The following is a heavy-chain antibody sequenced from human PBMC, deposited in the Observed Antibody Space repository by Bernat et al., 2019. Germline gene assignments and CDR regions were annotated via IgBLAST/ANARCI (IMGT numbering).Heavy chain of an antibody. CDR1: GCTFRSYG. J-gene: IGHJ6*02. V-gene: IGHV3-33*01. CDR2: IWYDGSNK. Sequence: QVQLVESGGGVVQPGRSLRLSCAASGCTFRSYGMHWVRQAPGKGLEWVAVIWYDGSNKYYVDSVKGRFTISRDNSKNMLYLQMNSLRAEDTAVYYCARDQAVATRYYGMDVWGQGTTVTVSS. CDR3: ARDQAVATRYYGMDV. D-gene: IGHD6-19*01.